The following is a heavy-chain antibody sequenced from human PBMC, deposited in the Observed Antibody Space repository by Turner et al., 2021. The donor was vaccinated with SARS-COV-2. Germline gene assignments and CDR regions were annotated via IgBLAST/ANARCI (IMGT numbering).Heavy chain of an antibody. D-gene: IGHD3-22*01. CDR3: ARFFHDRTVQKGLDV. Sequence: QVQLVQSGPEVKKPGVSVQVSCKASGYPFTGYYIHWVRQAPGQGLEWMGWINPASDDTNYAQKFQGRVTMTRNTAISTAYMEVSGLRSDDTAVYYCARFFHDRTVQKGLDVWGQGTTVTVSS. V-gene: IGHV1-2*02. CDR1: GYPFTGYY. CDR2: INPASDDT. J-gene: IGHJ6*02.